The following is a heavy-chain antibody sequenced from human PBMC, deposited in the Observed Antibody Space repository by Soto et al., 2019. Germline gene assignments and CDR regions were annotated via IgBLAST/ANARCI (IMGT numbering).Heavy chain of an antibody. J-gene: IGHJ5*02. CDR3: ARGSITMVRGESHSQVNWFDP. V-gene: IGHV4-59*12. Sequence: PSETLSLTCTVSGGSISSYYWSWIRQPPGKGLEWIGYIYYSGSTNYNPSLKSRVTISVDTSKNQFSLKLSPVTAADTAVYYCARGSITMVRGESHSQVNWFDPWGQGTLVTVSS. CDR2: IYYSGST. D-gene: IGHD3-10*01. CDR1: GGSISSYY.